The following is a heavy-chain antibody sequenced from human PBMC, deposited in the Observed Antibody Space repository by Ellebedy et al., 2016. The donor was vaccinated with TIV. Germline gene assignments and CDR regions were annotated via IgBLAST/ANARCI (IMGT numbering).Heavy chain of an antibody. Sequence: MPSETLSLTCAVYGGSFSGYYWSWIRQPPGKGLEWIGEINHSGSTNYNPSLKSRVTISVDTSKNQFSLKRSSVTAADTAVYYCARCSIWSGLDYWGQGTLVTVSS. CDR3: ARCSIWSGLDY. CDR2: INHSGST. J-gene: IGHJ4*02. CDR1: GGSFSGYY. V-gene: IGHV4-34*01. D-gene: IGHD3-3*01.